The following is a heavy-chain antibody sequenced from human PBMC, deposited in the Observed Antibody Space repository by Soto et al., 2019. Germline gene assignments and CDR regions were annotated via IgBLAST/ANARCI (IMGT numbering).Heavy chain of an antibody. V-gene: IGHV4-4*07. J-gene: IGHJ5*02. CDR2: IYTSVST. CDR1: GGSISSYY. CDR3: ARDPSLIVGATMVPWCDR. D-gene: IGHD1-26*01. Sequence: PAETLSLTCTVSGGSISSYYWSWIRQPAGKGLEWIGRIYTSVSTKYNPSLKSRVTMSVDTYKNQFSLKLSSVTAADTAVYYCARDPSLIVGATMVPWCDRWGKGNMVSVSS.